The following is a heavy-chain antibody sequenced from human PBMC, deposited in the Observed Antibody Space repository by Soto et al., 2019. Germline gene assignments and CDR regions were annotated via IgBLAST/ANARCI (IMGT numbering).Heavy chain of an antibody. CDR2: INPSGRST. CDR3: ARSLEY. V-gene: IGHV1-46*01. D-gene: IGHD1-1*01. Sequence: QIQLVQSGAEVKKPGASVTISCKSSGPTFTSYHMHWVRQAPGKGLEWMGLINPSGRSTSYAQKFQGRVTLTRDPSTRTVYRALSRLRSEDTAVYYCARSLEYLGQGTLVSVSS. CDR1: GPTFTSYH. J-gene: IGHJ4*02.